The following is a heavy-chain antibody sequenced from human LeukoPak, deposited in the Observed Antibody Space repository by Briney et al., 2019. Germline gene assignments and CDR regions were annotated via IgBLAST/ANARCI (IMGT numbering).Heavy chain of an antibody. D-gene: IGHD2-2*01. CDR2: ISYDGSNK. CDR1: GFTFSSYG. Sequence: GGSLRLSCAASGFTFSSYGMHWVRQAPGKGLEWVAVISYDGSNKYYADSVKGRFTISRDNSKNTLYLQMNSLRAEDTAVYYCAREGRYCGSTSCHYFDYWGQGTLVTVSS. V-gene: IGHV3-30*03. CDR3: AREGRYCGSTSCHYFDY. J-gene: IGHJ4*02.